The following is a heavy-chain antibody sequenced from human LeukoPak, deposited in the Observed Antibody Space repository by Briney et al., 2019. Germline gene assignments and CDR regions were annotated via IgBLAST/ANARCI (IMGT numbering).Heavy chain of an antibody. CDR1: GLTFSSYW. CDR3: TRTRTAFDF. Sequence: PGGSLRLSCAASGLTFSSYWMSWVRQAPGKGLEFVANIKQDGSEKYYVDSVKGRFTISRDNAKNSLYLQMNSLRAEDTAVYYCTRTRTAFDFWGQGTMVTVSS. CDR2: IKQDGSEK. J-gene: IGHJ3*01. V-gene: IGHV3-7*03.